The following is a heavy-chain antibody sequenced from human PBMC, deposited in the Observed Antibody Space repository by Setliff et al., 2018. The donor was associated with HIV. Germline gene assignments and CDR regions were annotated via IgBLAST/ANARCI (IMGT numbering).Heavy chain of an antibody. D-gene: IGHD6-19*01. CDR1: GFAFSTYA. V-gene: IGHV3-23*01. Sequence: LRLSCAASGFAFSTYAMSWVRQAPGKGLEWVSAISDSGGGTYYADSVKGRFTVSRDNSKYTLYLRMNSLRVEDTAVYYCAKDKGSSGWSAWGQGTLVTVSS. J-gene: IGHJ5*02. CDR3: AKDKGSSGWSA. CDR2: ISDSGGGT.